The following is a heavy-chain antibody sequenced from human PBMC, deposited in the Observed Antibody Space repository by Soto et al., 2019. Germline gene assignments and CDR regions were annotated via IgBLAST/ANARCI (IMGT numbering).Heavy chain of an antibody. CDR3: ARGERWSYSYYYYYGTDV. Sequence: SVKVSCKASGGTFSSYAISWVRQAPGQGLEWMGGIIPIFGTANYAQKFQGRVTITADESTSTAYMELSSLRSEDTAVYYCARGERWSYSYYYYYGTDVWGHATTVTLSS. V-gene: IGHV1-69*13. CDR2: IIPIFGTA. J-gene: IGHJ6*02. CDR1: GGTFSSYA. D-gene: IGHD1-26*01.